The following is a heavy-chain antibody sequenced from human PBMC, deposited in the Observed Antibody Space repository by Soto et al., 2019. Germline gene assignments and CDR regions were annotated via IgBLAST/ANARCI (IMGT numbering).Heavy chain of an antibody. J-gene: IGHJ5*02. Sequence: PSETLSLTCTVSGDSISSSNYYWGWIRQPPGKGLEWIGSMYNGGSTYYNPSPKSRVTISVDTSKNQFSLELSSVTAADTAVYYCATLPPRNVVSLLPIPTWGQGILVTVSS. V-gene: IGHV4-39*01. CDR1: GDSISSSNYY. CDR3: ATLPPRNVVSLLPIPT. CDR2: MYNGGST. D-gene: IGHD2-21*01.